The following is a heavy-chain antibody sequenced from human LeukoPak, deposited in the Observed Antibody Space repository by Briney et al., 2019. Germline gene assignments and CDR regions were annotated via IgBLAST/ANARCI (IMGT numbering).Heavy chain of an antibody. V-gene: IGHV1-2*02. CDR3: ARDGDTYGYYYYGMDV. D-gene: IGHD5-18*01. Sequence: ASVKVTCKASGYTFTGYYMHWVRQAPGQGLEWMGWINPNSGGTKYAQTFQGRVTMTRDTSISTAYMELSSLRSDDTAVYYCARDGDTYGYYYYGMDVWGQGTTVTVSS. J-gene: IGHJ6*02. CDR2: INPNSGGT. CDR1: GYTFTGYY.